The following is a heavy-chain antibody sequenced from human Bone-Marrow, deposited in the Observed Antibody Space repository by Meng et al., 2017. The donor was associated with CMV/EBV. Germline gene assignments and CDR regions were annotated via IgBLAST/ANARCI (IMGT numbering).Heavy chain of an antibody. CDR2: ISGSGGST. Sequence: GESLKISCAASGFTVSNNYMIWVRQAPGKGLEWVSAISGSGGSTYYADSVKGRLTISRDNSKNTLYLQMNSLRAEDTAVYYCAKKSGEYYYYGMDVWGQGTTVTVSS. V-gene: IGHV3-23*01. J-gene: IGHJ6*02. CDR3: AKKSGEYYYYGMDV. CDR1: GFTVSNNY. D-gene: IGHD2-15*01.